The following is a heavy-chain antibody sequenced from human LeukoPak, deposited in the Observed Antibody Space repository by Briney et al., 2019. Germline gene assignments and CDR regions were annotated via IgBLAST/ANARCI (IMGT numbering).Heavy chain of an antibody. CDR3: ARVLQGTYGDYDY. CDR1: GFTFSNYA. D-gene: IGHD4-17*01. Sequence: GESLRLSCAASGFTFSNYAMHWVRQAPGKGLEWVSSISNSSSYIYYADSVKGRFTISRDNAKNSLYLQMNSLRAEDTAVYYCARVLQGTYGDYDYWGQGTLVTVSS. CDR2: ISNSSSYI. V-gene: IGHV3-21*01. J-gene: IGHJ4*02.